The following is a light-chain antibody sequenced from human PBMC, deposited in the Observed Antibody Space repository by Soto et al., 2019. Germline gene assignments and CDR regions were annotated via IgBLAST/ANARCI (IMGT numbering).Light chain of an antibody. Sequence: QSALTQPRSVSGSPGQSVTISCTGTNNDVGFYNYVSWYQQQLGKAPKLLIYDVNKRPSGVPPRFSGSKSANTASLTISGLQAEDEADYYCSSYTSSSTQVFGTGTKLTVL. CDR2: DVN. CDR3: SSYTSSSTQV. CDR1: NNDVGFYNY. J-gene: IGLJ1*01. V-gene: IGLV2-11*01.